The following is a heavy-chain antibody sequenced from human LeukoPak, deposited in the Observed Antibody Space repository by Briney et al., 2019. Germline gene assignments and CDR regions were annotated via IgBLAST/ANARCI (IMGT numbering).Heavy chain of an antibody. J-gene: IGHJ4*02. D-gene: IGHD2-2*01. Sequence: SETLSLTCTVSGGSISSSSFYWGWIRQPPGRGLEWIGSIYYSGSTSYNPSLKSRVTISVDTSKNQFSLKLSSVTAADTAVYYCARQYCSSTSCLVFDYWGQGTLVTVSS. CDR2: IYYSGST. CDR1: GGSISSSSFY. CDR3: ARQYCSSTSCLVFDY. V-gene: IGHV4-39*01.